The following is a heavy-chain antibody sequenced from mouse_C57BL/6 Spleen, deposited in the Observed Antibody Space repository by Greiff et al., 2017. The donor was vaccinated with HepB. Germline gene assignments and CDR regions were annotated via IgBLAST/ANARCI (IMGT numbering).Heavy chain of an antibody. CDR2: INPNNGGT. V-gene: IGHV1-18*01. CDR1: GYTFTDYN. CDR3: ARGYYGSSYGSAWFAY. J-gene: IGHJ3*01. Sequence: VQLQQSGPELVKPGASVKIPCKASGYTFTDYNMDWVKQSHGKSLEWIGDINPNNGGTIYNQKFKGKATLTVDKSSSTAYMELRSLTSEDTAVYYCARGYYGSSYGSAWFAYWGQGTLVTVSA. D-gene: IGHD1-1*01.